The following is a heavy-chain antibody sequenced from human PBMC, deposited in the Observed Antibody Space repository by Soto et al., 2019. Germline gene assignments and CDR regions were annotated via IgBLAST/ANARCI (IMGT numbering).Heavy chain of an antibody. CDR1: GGSFSGYY. V-gene: IGHV4-34*01. CDR2: INHSGST. Sequence: SETLSLTCAVYGGSFSGYYWSWIRQPPGKGLEWIGEINHSGSTNYNPSLKSRVTISVDTSKNQFSLKLSSVTAADTAVYYCARGGITGTTVYYFYGMDVWGQGTTVTVSS. D-gene: IGHD1-7*01. CDR3: ARGGITGTTVYYFYGMDV. J-gene: IGHJ6*02.